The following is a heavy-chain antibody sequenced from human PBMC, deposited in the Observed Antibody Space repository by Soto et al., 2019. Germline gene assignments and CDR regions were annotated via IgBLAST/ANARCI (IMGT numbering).Heavy chain of an antibody. J-gene: IGHJ3*02. CDR1: GFTFSSYE. D-gene: IGHD2-15*01. CDR2: ISSSGSTI. Sequence: GGSLRLSCAASGFTFSSYEMNWVRQAPGKGLEWVSYISSSGSTIYYADSVKGRFTISRDNAKNSLYLQMNSLRAEDTAVYYCATRHSASATNAFDIWGQGTMVTVSS. V-gene: IGHV3-48*03. CDR3: ATRHSASATNAFDI.